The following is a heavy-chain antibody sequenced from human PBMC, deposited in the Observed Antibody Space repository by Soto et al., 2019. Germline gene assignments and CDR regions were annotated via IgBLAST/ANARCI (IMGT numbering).Heavy chain of an antibody. J-gene: IGHJ6*02. Sequence: PSETLSLTCTVSGGSISSGGYYWSWIRQHPGKGLEWIGYIYYSGSTYYNPSLKSRVTISVDTSKNQFSLKLSSVTAADTAVYYCAGGPADYYDSSVGPIDDYYYYSGMDVWGQGTTVTVSS. V-gene: IGHV4-31*03. CDR2: IYYSGST. CDR1: GGSISSGGYY. D-gene: IGHD3-22*01. CDR3: AGGPADYYDSSVGPIDDYYYYSGMDV.